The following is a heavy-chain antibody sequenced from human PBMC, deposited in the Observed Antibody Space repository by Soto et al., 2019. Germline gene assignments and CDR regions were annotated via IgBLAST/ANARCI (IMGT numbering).Heavy chain of an antibody. CDR2: IHQSGSS. CDR3: ARVRACSSTSCWWYYYYYMDV. J-gene: IGHJ6*03. V-gene: IGHV4-4*02. CDR1: GGSISNNNW. Sequence: PSETLSLTCAVSGGSISNNNWWSWVRQPPGKGLEWIGEIHQSGSSNYNPYLKSRVTISADKSKNQLSLTLNSVTAADTAVYYCARVRACSSTSCWWYYYYYMDVWGKGTTVTVSS. D-gene: IGHD2-2*01.